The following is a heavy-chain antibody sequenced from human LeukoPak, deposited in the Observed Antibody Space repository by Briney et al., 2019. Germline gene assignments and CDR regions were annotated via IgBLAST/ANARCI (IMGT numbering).Heavy chain of an antibody. V-gene: IGHV5-51*01. CDR2: IYPSDSDT. CDR1: GYNFADHW. D-gene: IGHD3-22*01. CDR3: ARRWGDTNGYYNVFHH. J-gene: IGHJ4*02. Sequence: GESLKISCKTSGYNFADHWIGWARQTPGKGLEWMGIIYPSDSDTRYSPSFEGQVIIAADTSINTAYLQWNSLKASDTAIYYCARRWGDTNGYYNVFHHWGQGTLVTVSS.